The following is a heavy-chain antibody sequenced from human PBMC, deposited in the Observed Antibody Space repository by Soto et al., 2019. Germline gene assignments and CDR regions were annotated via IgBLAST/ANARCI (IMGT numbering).Heavy chain of an antibody. D-gene: IGHD1-26*01. CDR3: ASERSAQYFDF. Sequence: QVQLVQSGTVVQRRGSSVKVSCQASGGTFSSHGMAWVRQAPGQGLEWMGGIIPTFGTATYAPKFQGRVTITADKSTNTAYMELSSLRLEDTAVYYCASERSAQYFDFWGQGTLITVSS. CDR2: IIPTFGTA. V-gene: IGHV1-69*06. CDR1: GGTFSSHG. J-gene: IGHJ4*02.